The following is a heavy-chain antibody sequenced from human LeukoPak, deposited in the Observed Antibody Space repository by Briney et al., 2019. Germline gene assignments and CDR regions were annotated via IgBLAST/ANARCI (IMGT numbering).Heavy chain of an antibody. CDR1: GYSISSNYY. CDR3: ARVRAVAGTPPDY. V-gene: IGHV4-38-2*02. J-gene: IGHJ4*02. Sequence: SETLSLTCTVSGYSISSNYYWGWIRQPPGKGLEWIGNIYHSGTTYYNPSLKSRVTISVDTFKNQFSLRLRSVTAADTAVYYCARVRAVAGTPPDYWGQGTLVTVSS. CDR2: IYHSGTT. D-gene: IGHD6-19*01.